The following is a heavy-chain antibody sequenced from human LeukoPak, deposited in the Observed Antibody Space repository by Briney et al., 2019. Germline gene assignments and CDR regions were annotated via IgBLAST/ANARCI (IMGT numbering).Heavy chain of an antibody. V-gene: IGHV4-38-2*02. J-gene: IGHJ4*02. Sequence: SETLSLTCAVSGYSISSGYYWGWIRQPPGKGLEWIGSIYHSGSTYYNPSLKSRVTISVDTSKNQFSLKLSSVTAADTAVYYRAREWRRGYGDYGHDYWGQGTLVTVSS. D-gene: IGHD4-17*01. CDR3: AREWRRGYGDYGHDY. CDR2: IYHSGST. CDR1: GYSISSGYY.